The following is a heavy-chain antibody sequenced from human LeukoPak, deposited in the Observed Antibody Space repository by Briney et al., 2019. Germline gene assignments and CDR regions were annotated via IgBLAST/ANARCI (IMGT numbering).Heavy chain of an antibody. V-gene: IGHV3-7*05. CDR1: GFTFSSYW. CDR2: IRHDGSEK. CDR3: ARDGMGVIKAFDI. J-gene: IGHJ3*02. Sequence: GGSLRLSCAASGFTFSSYWMSWVRQVPGKGLEWVANIRHDGSEKYFVDSVKGRFTISRDNAKNSLYLQMNSLRAEEAAVYYCARDGMGVIKAFDIWGQGTMVTVSS. D-gene: IGHD3-10*01.